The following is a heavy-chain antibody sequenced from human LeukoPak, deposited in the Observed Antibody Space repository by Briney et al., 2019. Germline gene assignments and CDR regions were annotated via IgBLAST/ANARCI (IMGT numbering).Heavy chain of an antibody. V-gene: IGHV4-59*01. CDR1: GGSISSYY. Sequence: SETLSLTCTVSGGSISSYYWSWIRRPPGKGLEWIGYIYYSGSTNYNPSLKSRVTISVDTSKNQFSLKLSSVTAADAAVYYCARGKLELRYWGQGTLVTVSS. D-gene: IGHD1-7*01. CDR2: IYYSGST. CDR3: ARGKLELRY. J-gene: IGHJ4*02.